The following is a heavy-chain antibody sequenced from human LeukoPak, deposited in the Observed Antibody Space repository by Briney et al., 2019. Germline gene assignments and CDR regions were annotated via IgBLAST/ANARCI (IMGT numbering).Heavy chain of an antibody. V-gene: IGHV3-7*02. CDR2: INQDGSEK. CDR1: GFAFSSYW. Sequence: GGSLRLSCAASGFAFSSYWMSWVRRAPGEGLEWVTNINQDGSEKYYVDCVNGRFTISRDNAKNSLYLQMNSLKDEDTSVYYCASSRNWGQGTLVTVSS. J-gene: IGHJ4*02. CDR3: ASSRN.